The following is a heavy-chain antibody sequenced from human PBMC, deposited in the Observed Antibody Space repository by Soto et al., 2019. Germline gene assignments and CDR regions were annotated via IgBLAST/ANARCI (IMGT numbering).Heavy chain of an antibody. Sequence: QVQLQQWGAGLLKPSETLSLTCAVYGGSFSGYYWSWIRQPPGKGLEWIGEINHSGSTNYKPARKSRVTISLYTPKNQFSLKLSSVTAADTAVYYCARRDFWSGYYNYCGQGTLVTVSS. CDR1: GGSFSGYY. D-gene: IGHD3-3*01. CDR2: INHSGST. V-gene: IGHV4-34*02. J-gene: IGHJ4*02. CDR3: ARRDFWSGYYNY.